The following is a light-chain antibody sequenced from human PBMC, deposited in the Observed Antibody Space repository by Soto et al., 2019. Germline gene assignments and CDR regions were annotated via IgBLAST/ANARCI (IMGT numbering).Light chain of an antibody. CDR1: SSDVCGYNS. CDR3: CSYAGTYTLVV. Sequence: QSALTQPRSVSGSPGQSVTISCTGTSSDVCGYNSLSWYQQHPGKAPKLMIYDVTNRPSGVPDRFSGSKSGNTASLTISGLQAEDEADYYCCSYAGTYTLVVFGGGTKLTVL. J-gene: IGLJ2*01. V-gene: IGLV2-11*01. CDR2: DVT.